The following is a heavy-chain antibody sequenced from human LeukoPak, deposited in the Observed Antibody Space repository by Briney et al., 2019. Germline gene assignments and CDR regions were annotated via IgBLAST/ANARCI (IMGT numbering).Heavy chain of an antibody. V-gene: IGHV3-11*06. CDR3: ARGGRKDALDY. J-gene: IGHJ4*02. D-gene: IGHD1-14*01. Sequence: PGGSLRLSCAASGFTFSDYYMSWIRQAPGKGREWGSYISGNSGYTNYADSVKGRFTISRDSAKSSLYLQMDILRAEDTAVYYCARGGRKDALDYWGKGTLVTVSS. CDR1: GFTFSDYY. CDR2: ISGNSGYT.